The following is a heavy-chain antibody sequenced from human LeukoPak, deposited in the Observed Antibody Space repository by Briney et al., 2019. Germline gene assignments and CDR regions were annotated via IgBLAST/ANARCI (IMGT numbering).Heavy chain of an antibody. J-gene: IGHJ5*02. Sequence: KPSETLSLTCTVSGGSISSYYWSWIRQPPGKGLEWIGYIYYSGSTNYNPSLKSRVTISVDTSKNQFSLKLSSVTAADTAVYYCARLGYSYGSWFDPWGQGTLVTVSS. CDR3: ARLGYSYGSWFDP. CDR1: GGSISSYY. CDR2: IYYSGST. V-gene: IGHV4-59*01. D-gene: IGHD5-18*01.